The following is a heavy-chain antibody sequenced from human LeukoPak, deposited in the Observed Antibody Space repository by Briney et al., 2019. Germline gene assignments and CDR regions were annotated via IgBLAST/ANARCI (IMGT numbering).Heavy chain of an antibody. CDR3: ARVAQHRYYYDSSAYRYYFDY. D-gene: IGHD3-22*01. V-gene: IGHV1-69*05. CDR2: SIPIFGTA. J-gene: IGHJ4*02. Sequence: EASVKVSCKASGGTFSSYAISWVRQAPGQGLEWMGGSIPIFGTANYAQKFQGRVTMTTDTSTSTAYMELRSLRSDDTVVYFCARVAQHRYYYDSSAYRYYFDYWGQGTLVTVSS. CDR1: GGTFSSYA.